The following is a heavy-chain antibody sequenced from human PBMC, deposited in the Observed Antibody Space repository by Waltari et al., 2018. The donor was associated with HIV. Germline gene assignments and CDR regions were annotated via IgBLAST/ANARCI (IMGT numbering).Heavy chain of an antibody. CDR1: GFPFHPLS. J-gene: IGHJ4*02. D-gene: IGHD6-25*01. CDR2: LKRDGTEP. V-gene: IGHV3-7*03. CDR3: VRDDPGYLPIDY. Sequence: VESGGGLVEPGRSLTLSCRTSGFPFHPLSMNWVRRSPGTGLEWVASLKRDGTEPSYGDATEGRFTISRDNSANSVFLHIDRLKVEDTARYFCVRDDPGYLPIDYWGQGTVVTV.